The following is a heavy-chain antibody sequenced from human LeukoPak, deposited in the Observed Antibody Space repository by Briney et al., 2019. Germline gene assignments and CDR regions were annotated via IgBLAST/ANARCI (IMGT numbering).Heavy chain of an antibody. V-gene: IGHV3-74*01. CDR2: INSDGSST. J-gene: IGHJ4*02. D-gene: IGHD2-21*02. CDR3: ARDRRETYCGGDCYSGSIDY. Sequence: GRSLRLSCAASGFTFSNYYWMHWVRQAPGQGLVWVSRINSDGSSTSYADSVKGRFTISRDNAKNTLYLQMNTLRAEDTAVYYCARDRRETYCGGDCYSGSIDYWGQGTLVTVSS. CDR1: GFTFSNYYW.